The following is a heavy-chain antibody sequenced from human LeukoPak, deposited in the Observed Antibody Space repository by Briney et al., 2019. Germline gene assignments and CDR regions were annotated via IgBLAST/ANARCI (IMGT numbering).Heavy chain of an antibody. Sequence: GGSLRLSCAASGFTFSSNYMSWVRQAPGKGLEWVSVIYSGGSTHYSDSVKGRFTISTDNSKNTLYLQINSLRAEDTAVYYCARGSRRSGWFDYWGQGTLVTVSS. D-gene: IGHD6-19*01. CDR3: ARGSRRSGWFDY. J-gene: IGHJ4*02. CDR1: GFTFSSNY. CDR2: IYSGGST. V-gene: IGHV3-53*01.